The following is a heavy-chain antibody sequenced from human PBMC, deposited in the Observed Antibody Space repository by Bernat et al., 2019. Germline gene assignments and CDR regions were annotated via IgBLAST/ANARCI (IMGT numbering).Heavy chain of an antibody. CDR2: IWYDGSNK. J-gene: IGHJ4*02. V-gene: IGHV3-33*06. Sequence: QVQLVESGGGVVQPGRSLRLSCAASGFTFSSYGMHWVRQAPGKGLEWVAVIWYDGSNKYYADSVKGRFTISRDNSKNTLYLQMNSLRAEDTAVYYCAKDSFEFWSGLVQGRYFDYWGQGTLVTVSS. CDR3: AKDSFEFWSGLVQGRYFDY. D-gene: IGHD3-3*01. CDR1: GFTFSSYG.